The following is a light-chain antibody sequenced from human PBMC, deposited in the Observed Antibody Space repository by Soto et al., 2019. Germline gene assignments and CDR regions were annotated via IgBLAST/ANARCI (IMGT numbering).Light chain of an antibody. Sequence: EIVLTQSPGTLSLSPGERATLSCRASQTVINNYLAWYQQKPGQAPRLLIFGASSRATGIPDRFSGSGSGTDFTLTISRLEPEDFAMYYCQQYGSSPLFTFGPGTKVDIK. J-gene: IGKJ3*01. CDR1: QTVINNY. CDR2: GAS. V-gene: IGKV3-20*01. CDR3: QQYGSSPLFT.